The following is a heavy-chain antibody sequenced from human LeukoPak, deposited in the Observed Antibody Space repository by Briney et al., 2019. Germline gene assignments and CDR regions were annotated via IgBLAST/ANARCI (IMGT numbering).Heavy chain of an antibody. J-gene: IGHJ5*02. CDR1: GFTFSSYW. Sequence: PGGSLRLSCAASGFTFSSYWMSWVRQPPGKGLEGVANIKQDGSEKYYVDSVKGRFTISRDNAKNSLYLQMNSLRAEDTAVYYCARDDCSSISCYHNWFDPWGQGTLVTVSS. CDR2: IKQDGSEK. V-gene: IGHV3-7*01. CDR3: ARDDCSSISCYHNWFDP. D-gene: IGHD2-2*01.